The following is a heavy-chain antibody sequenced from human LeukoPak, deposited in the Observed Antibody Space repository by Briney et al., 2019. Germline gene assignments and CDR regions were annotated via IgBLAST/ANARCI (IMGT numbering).Heavy chain of an antibody. CDR2: INRSGST. CDR1: GGPFSGYF. Sequence: SETLSLTCAVSGGPFSGYFWSWIRQSSGKGLEWIGEINRSGSTNYNPSLKSRVTISVDTSKNQFSLKLSSVTAADTAVYYCARATDNWNYVDYWGQGTLVTVSS. D-gene: IGHD1-20*01. J-gene: IGHJ4*02. CDR3: ARATDNWNYVDY. V-gene: IGHV4-34*01.